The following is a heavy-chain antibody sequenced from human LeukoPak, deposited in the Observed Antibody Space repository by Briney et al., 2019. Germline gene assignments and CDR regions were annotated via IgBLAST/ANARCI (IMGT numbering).Heavy chain of an antibody. CDR3: AKEADIVSFDL. CDR2: IDPNSGGT. Sequence: ASVKVSCKASGYTFTGNHVHWVRQAPGQGLEWMEWIDPNSGGTKYAQKFQDRVTMTSDTSISTAYMELSGLRSDDTAVYFCAKEADIVSFDLWGRGTLVTVSS. CDR1: GYTFTGNH. V-gene: IGHV1-2*02. D-gene: IGHD2-15*01. J-gene: IGHJ2*01.